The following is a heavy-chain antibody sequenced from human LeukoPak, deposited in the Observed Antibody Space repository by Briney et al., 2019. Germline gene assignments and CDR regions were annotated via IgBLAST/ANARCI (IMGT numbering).Heavy chain of an antibody. J-gene: IGHJ6*03. CDR2: ISSGSNFI. V-gene: IGHV3-21*01. CDR1: GFTFSSYS. D-gene: IGHD2-2*01. Sequence: GGSLRLSCAASGFTFSSYSMNWVRQAPGKGLEWVSSISSGSNFIYYADSVRGRFTISRDNSKNSLYLQMNSLRAEDTAVYYCARYHCSSSSCSASRYYYYYMDVWGKRTTVTVSS. CDR3: ARYHCSSSSCSASRYYYYYMDV.